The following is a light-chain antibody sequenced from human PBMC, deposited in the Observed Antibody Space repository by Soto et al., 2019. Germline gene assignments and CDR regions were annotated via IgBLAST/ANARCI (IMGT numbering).Light chain of an antibody. Sequence: VLTRPPSGSRVPREGGPISRAGSSSNIGTGYDVYWYQQLPGTAPKLLTYGNNNRPSGVPDRFSGSKSGTSASLAITGLQPEDEADYFCHSYDSTLSGSVFGTGTKVTVL. CDR3: HSYDSTLSGSV. CDR1: SSNIGTGYD. J-gene: IGLJ1*01. CDR2: GNN. V-gene: IGLV1-40*01.